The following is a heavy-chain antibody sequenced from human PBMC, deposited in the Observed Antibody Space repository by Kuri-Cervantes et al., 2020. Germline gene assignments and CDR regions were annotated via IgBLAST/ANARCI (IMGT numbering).Heavy chain of an antibody. D-gene: IGHD5-24*01. CDR3: ARDFLGERWPDY. CDR2: ISSSSSYI. J-gene: IGHJ4*02. CDR1: GFTFSSYG. Sequence: GESLKISCAASGFTFSSYGMHWVRQAPGEGLEWVSSISSSSSYIYYADSVKGRLTISRDNGKNSLYLQMNSLRVEDTAVYYCARDFLGERWPDYWGQGTLVTVSS. V-gene: IGHV3-21*01.